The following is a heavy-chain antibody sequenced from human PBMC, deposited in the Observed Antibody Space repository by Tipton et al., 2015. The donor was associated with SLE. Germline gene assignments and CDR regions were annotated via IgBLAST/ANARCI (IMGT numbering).Heavy chain of an antibody. J-gene: IGHJ4*02. D-gene: IGHD4-17*01. Sequence: QLVQSGAEVKKPGASVKLSCKASGYTFTSYYVHWVRQAPGQGLEWMGVINPSAGTTKFAQKLQGRLTLTRDTSTSTVYMEMRGLRSEETAVYYCARPSDYSDLRHWGQGTLVTVSS. CDR3: ARPSDYSDLRH. V-gene: IGHV1-46*01. CDR1: GYTFTSYY. CDR2: INPSAGTT.